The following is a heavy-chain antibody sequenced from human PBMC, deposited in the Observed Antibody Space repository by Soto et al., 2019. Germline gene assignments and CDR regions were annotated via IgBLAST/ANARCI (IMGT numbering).Heavy chain of an antibody. CDR2: IYYSGST. Sequence: SETLSLTCTISGGSISSYYWNWIRQPPGKGLEWIGYIYYSGSTNYNPSLKSRVTISIDTSKNQFSLKLSSVTAAGTAIYYFTRSVGCSGGSCVHNAFDIWGQGTMVTVSS. CDR3: TRSVGCSGGSCVHNAFDI. V-gene: IGHV4-59*01. D-gene: IGHD2-15*01. J-gene: IGHJ3*02. CDR1: GGSISSYY.